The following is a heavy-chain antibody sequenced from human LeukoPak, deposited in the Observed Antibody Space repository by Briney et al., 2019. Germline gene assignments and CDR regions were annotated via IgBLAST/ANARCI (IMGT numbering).Heavy chain of an antibody. D-gene: IGHD2-2*01. Sequence: SVKVSCKASGGTFSGYAISWVRQAPGQGLEWMGGIIPIFGTANYAQKFQGRVTITADESTSTAYMELSSLRSEDTAVYYCASRRTSSSYYFDYWGQGTLVTVSS. CDR3: ASRRTSSSYYFDY. CDR2: IIPIFGTA. CDR1: GGTFSGYA. J-gene: IGHJ4*02. V-gene: IGHV1-69*13.